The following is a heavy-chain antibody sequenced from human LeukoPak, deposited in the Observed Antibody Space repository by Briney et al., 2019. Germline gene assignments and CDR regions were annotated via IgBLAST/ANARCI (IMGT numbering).Heavy chain of an antibody. CDR3: ASDVLEGYCSSTSCSFFGY. J-gene: IGHJ4*02. Sequence: GGSLRLSCAASGFTFSSYGMHWVRQAPGKGLEWVAFIRYDGSNKYYADSVKGRFTISRDNSKNTLYLQMNSLRAEDTAVYYCASDVLEGYCSSTSCSFFGYWGQGTLVTVSS. CDR2: IRYDGSNK. D-gene: IGHD2-2*01. CDR1: GFTFSSYG. V-gene: IGHV3-30*02.